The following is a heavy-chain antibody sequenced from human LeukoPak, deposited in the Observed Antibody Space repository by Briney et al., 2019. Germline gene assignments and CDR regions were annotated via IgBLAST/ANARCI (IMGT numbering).Heavy chain of an antibody. J-gene: IGHJ4*02. V-gene: IGHV3-7*01. D-gene: IGHD3-16*01. CDR2: IKQDGSES. Sequence: PGGSLRLSCAASGFTFSSHWMDWVRQAQGKGLEWVANIKQDGSESYYLDSVKGRFTISRDNAKRSLYLQMNSLRAEDTAVYYCANLTVGWGQGTLVTVSS. CDR3: ANLTVG. CDR1: GFTFSSHW.